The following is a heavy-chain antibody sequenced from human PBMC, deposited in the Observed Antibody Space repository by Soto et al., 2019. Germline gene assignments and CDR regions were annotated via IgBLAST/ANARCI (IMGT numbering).Heavy chain of an antibody. J-gene: IGHJ4*02. V-gene: IGHV3-30*18. D-gene: IGHD6-13*01. Sequence: QVQLVESGGGVVQPGRSLRLSCAASGFTFSSYGMHWVRQAPGKGLEWVAVISYDGSNKYYADSVKGRFTISRDNSKNTLYLQMNSLRAEDTAVYYCAKDGPGGMYSSPEGSFDYWGQGTLVTVSS. CDR1: GFTFSSYG. CDR2: ISYDGSNK. CDR3: AKDGPGGMYSSPEGSFDY.